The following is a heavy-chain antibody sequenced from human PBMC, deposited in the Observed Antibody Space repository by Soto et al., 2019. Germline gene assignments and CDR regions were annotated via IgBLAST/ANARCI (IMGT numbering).Heavy chain of an antibody. CDR2: ISGPGGGA. D-gene: IGHD7-27*01. J-gene: IGHJ4*02. CDR3: GNPEEVDWGFDF. CDR1: GFTFGNFA. Sequence: GGSLRLSCAASGFTFGNFAMSWVRHAPGKGLVWVAAISGPGGGAYYADSVKGRFTISRDNSRNTLFLQLTSLRADDTALYYFGNPEEVDWGFDFWGLGTLVTVSS. V-gene: IGHV3-23*01.